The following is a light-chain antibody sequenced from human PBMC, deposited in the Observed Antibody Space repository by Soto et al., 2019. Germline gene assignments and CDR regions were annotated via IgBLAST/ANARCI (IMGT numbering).Light chain of an antibody. CDR3: QQYYSYLLT. CDR1: QGIGNA. J-gene: IGKJ5*01. Sequence: AIQSTQSPSSLSASVGDRVTISCRASQGIGNALGWYQQKPGTAPKVLIYHASNLQSGVPSRFSGSGSGTEFTLTISCLQSEDFATYYCQQYYSYLLTFGQGTRLEIK. V-gene: IGKV1-13*02. CDR2: HAS.